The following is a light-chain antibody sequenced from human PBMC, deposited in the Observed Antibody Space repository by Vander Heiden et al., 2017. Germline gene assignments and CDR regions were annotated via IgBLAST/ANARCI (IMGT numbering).Light chain of an antibody. J-gene: IGKJ2*01. Sequence: DIQMTQSPPSLSASLGDRVTITCRASERIDHYLNWYRQKPGKGPELLIYAASNLQSWVPSRFSGSGSGTDFTLTIARLRPEDFATYYCQQSDGAPSNFGQGTKME. CDR1: ERIDHY. CDR3: QQSDGAPSN. CDR2: AAS. V-gene: IGKV1-39*01.